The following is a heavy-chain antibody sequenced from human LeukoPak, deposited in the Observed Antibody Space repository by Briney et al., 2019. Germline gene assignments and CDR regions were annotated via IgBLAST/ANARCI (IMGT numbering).Heavy chain of an antibody. CDR2: IKQDGSEK. CDR3: AREAGQRAYYYYYYMDV. V-gene: IGHV3-7*01. J-gene: IGHJ6*03. Sequence: GGPLRLSCAASGFTFSSYWMSWVRQAPGKGLEWVANIKQDGSEKYYVDSVKGRFTISRDNAKNSLYLQMNSLRAEDTAVYYCAREAGQRAYYYYYYMDVWGKGTTVTVSS. CDR1: GFTFSSYW.